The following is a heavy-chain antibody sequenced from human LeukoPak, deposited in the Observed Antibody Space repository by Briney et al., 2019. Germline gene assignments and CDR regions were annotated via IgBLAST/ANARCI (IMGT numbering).Heavy chain of an antibody. J-gene: IGHJ5*02. V-gene: IGHV1-69*04. CDR2: IIPIFGIA. CDR3: AREDCSSTSCYTGWFDP. CDR1: GGTFSSYA. D-gene: IGHD2-2*02. Sequence: ASVKVSCKASGGTFSSYAISWVRQAPGQGLEWMGRIIPIFGIANYAQKFQGRVTITADKSTSTAYMELSSLRPEDTAVYYCAREDCSSTSCYTGWFDPWGQGTLVTVSS.